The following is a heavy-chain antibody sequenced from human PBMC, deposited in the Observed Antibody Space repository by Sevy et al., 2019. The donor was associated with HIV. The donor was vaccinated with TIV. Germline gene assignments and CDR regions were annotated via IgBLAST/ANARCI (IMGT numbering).Heavy chain of an antibody. CDR3: AKCLSFTMIVDYLDY. Sequence: GGSLRLSCAASGFTFSSYAMSWVRQAPGKGLEWVSAISGSGGSTYYADSVKGRFTISRDNSKNTLYLQMNSLRAEDTAVYYCAKCLSFTMIVDYLDYWGQGTLVTVSS. D-gene: IGHD3-22*01. V-gene: IGHV3-23*01. CDR2: ISGSGGST. CDR1: GFTFSSYA. J-gene: IGHJ4*02.